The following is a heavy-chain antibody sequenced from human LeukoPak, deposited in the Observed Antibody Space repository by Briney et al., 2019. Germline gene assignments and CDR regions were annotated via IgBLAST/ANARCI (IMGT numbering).Heavy chain of an antibody. CDR2: ISKDGTYE. V-gene: IGHV3-30*07. CDR3: ASFTIGGY. J-gene: IGHJ4*02. CDR1: GITFSIFT. D-gene: IGHD3-3*01. Sequence: GGSLRLSCAASGITFSIFTMHWVRQAPGKGLEWVAAISKDGTYEHYADSVKGRLTISRDNSKGTLFLQMNSLRAEDTAVYYCASFTIGGYWGQGTLVTVSS.